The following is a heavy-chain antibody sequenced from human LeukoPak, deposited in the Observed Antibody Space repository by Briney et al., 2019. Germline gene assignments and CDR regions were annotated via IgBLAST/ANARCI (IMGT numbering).Heavy chain of an antibody. CDR2: INPSGGST. Sequence: ASVKVSCKASGYTFTSYYMHWVRQAPGQGLEWMGIINPSGGSTGYAQKFQGRVTMTRNTSISTAYMELSSLRSEDTAVYYCARVITHYYDSSGYSRADAFDIWGQGTMVTVSS. V-gene: IGHV1-46*01. J-gene: IGHJ3*02. CDR3: ARVITHYYDSSGYSRADAFDI. CDR1: GYTFTSYY. D-gene: IGHD3-22*01.